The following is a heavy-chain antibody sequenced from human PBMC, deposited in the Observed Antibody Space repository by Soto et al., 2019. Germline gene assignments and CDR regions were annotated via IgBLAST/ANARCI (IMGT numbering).Heavy chain of an antibody. CDR1: GFIFWTHA. V-gene: IGHV3-23*01. J-gene: IGHJ3*01. CDR3: ARDWGTYYDIPLASDH. Sequence: PVGSLRLSCAASGFIFWTHAMSWLRQAPGQGLEWVAVIRGSGGTTYYADSVKGRFTISRDNSKDTLSLQMSSLRAEDTALYYCARDWGTYYDIPLASDHWGQGTMVTVSS. D-gene: IGHD3-9*01. CDR2: IRGSGGTT.